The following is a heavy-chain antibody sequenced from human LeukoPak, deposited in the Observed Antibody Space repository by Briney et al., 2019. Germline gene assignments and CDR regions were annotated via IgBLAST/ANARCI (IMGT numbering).Heavy chain of an antibody. CDR3: AREWELRDAFDI. Sequence: GGSLRLSCAASGFTLDDYGMSWVRQAPGKGLEWVSYISSSSSTIYYADSVKGRFTISRDNAKNSLYLQMNSLRAEDTAVYYCAREWELRDAFDIWGQGTMVTVSS. V-gene: IGHV3-48*01. CDR2: ISSSSSTI. D-gene: IGHD1-26*01. J-gene: IGHJ3*02. CDR1: GFTLDDYG.